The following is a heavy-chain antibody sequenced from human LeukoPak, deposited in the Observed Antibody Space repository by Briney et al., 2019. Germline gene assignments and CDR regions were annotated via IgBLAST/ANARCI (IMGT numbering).Heavy chain of an antibody. CDR1: GFTFSSYG. Sequence: PEGSLRLSSAASGFTFSSYGMHWVRQAPGKGLEWVAFIRYDGSNKYYADSVKGRFTISRDNAKNSLYLQMNSLRAEDTAVYYCARDSGSGSLDAFDIWGQGTMVTVSS. J-gene: IGHJ3*02. D-gene: IGHD3-10*01. CDR3: ARDSGSGSLDAFDI. CDR2: IRYDGSNK. V-gene: IGHV3-30*02.